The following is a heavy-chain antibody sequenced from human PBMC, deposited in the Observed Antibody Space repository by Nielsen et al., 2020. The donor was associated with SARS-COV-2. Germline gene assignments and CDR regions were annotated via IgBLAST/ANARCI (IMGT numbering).Heavy chain of an antibody. CDR2: INPSGGST. J-gene: IGHJ3*02. V-gene: IGHV1-46*01. CDR1: GYTFTGYY. D-gene: IGHD5-18*01. Sequence: ASVKVSCKASGYTFTGYYMHWVRQAPGQGLEWMGIINPSGGSTSYAQKFQGRVTMTRDTSTSTVYMELSSLRSEDTAVYYCARVYKRDTAMVTGAFDIWGQGTMVTVSS. CDR3: ARVYKRDTAMVTGAFDI.